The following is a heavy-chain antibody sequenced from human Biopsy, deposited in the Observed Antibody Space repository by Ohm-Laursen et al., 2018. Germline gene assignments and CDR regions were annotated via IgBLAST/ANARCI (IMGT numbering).Heavy chain of an antibody. CDR1: GFTFDDYA. J-gene: IGHJ6*02. CDR2: ISWHSGSR. D-gene: IGHD1-1*01. CDR3: AKDVRVKVQLDGMDV. Sequence: SLRLSCSASGFTFDDYAMHWVRQAPGKGLEWVSGISWHSGSRGYADSVKGRFTIYRDNAKKLLYLQMNSLRAEDTALYYCAKDVRVKVQLDGMDVWGQGTTVTVSS. V-gene: IGHV3-9*01.